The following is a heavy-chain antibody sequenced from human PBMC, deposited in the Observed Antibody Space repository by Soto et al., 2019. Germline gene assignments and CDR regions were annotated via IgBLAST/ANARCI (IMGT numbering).Heavy chain of an antibody. Sequence: EGQLLQSGGGLGQPGGSLTLSCAASGFTFNNFAMTWVRQAPGKGLEWVSSVSSGGDNTWYADSVKGRFTISRDNPKNTLYLDMNILSGADKAVYYCAKVQLPPSNYGGGYLLDFWGQGTLVTVSS. D-gene: IGHD4-4*01. CDR2: VSSGGDNT. V-gene: IGHV3-23*01. CDR3: AKVQLPPSNYGGGYLLDF. J-gene: IGHJ4*02. CDR1: GFTFNNFA.